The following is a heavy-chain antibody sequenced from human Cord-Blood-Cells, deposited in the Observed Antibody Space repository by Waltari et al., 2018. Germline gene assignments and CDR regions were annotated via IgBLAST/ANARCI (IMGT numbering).Heavy chain of an antibody. CDR1: GYTFTSYG. CDR3: ARDIGDFWSGYYYYYYGMDV. CDR2: INGYKSNT. V-gene: IGHV1-18*01. D-gene: IGHD3-3*01. J-gene: IGHJ6*02. Sequence: QVQLVQSGAEVKKPGASVKVSCKASGYTFTSYGISWVRQATGQGLEWMGWINGYKSNTTDAQKPQGRVTRTTDTSTSTAYMELRSLRSDDTAVYYWARDIGDFWSGYYYYYYGMDVWGQGTTVTVSS.